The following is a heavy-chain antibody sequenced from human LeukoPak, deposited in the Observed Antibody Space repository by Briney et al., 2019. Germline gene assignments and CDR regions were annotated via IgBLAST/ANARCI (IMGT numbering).Heavy chain of an antibody. CDR2: INQDGGEK. CDR3: ARMYCGGGKCYLSYFDY. Sequence: GGSLRLSCAGSGFTFSTYWMSWVRQAPGEGLEWVANINQDGGEKHYVDSVKGRFTISRDNAKDSLDLQLNSLRGEDTAVYYCARMYCGGGKCYLSYFDYWGQGTVVTVSS. D-gene: IGHD2-21*01. CDR1: GFTFSTYW. J-gene: IGHJ4*02. V-gene: IGHV3-7*04.